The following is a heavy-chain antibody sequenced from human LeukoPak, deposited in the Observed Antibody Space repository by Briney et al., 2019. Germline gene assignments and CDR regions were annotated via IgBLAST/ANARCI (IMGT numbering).Heavy chain of an antibody. CDR1: GYIFTTYA. V-gene: IGHV1-46*01. Sequence: ASVKVSSKASGYIFTTYAITWVRQAPGQGLEWMGKINPSFNPGVDVTSYAQKFQGRVTMTRDISTNTVYMELSSLTSEDTAVYYCARAWESIAGYYFDYWGQGTLVTVSS. CDR2: INPSFNPGVDVT. CDR3: ARAWESIAGYYFDY. J-gene: IGHJ4*02. D-gene: IGHD1-26*01.